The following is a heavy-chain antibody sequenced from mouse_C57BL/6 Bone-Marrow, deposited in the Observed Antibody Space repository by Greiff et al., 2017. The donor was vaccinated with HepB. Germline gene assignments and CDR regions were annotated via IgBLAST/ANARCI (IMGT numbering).Heavy chain of an antibody. Sequence: QVQLKESGAELMKPGASVKLSCKASGYTFTGYWIEWVKQRPGHGLEWIGEILPGSGSTNYNEKFKGKATFTADTSSNTAYMQISSLTTEDSAIYYGASASIYYYGSSYGFDVWGTGTTVTVSS. J-gene: IGHJ1*03. D-gene: IGHD1-1*01. CDR2: ILPGSGST. CDR1: GYTFTGYW. CDR3: ASASIYYYGSSYGFDV. V-gene: IGHV1-9*01.